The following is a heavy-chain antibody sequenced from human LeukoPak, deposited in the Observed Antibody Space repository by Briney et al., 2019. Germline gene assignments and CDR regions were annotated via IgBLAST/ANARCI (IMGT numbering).Heavy chain of an antibody. D-gene: IGHD2-2*02. CDR1: GGSISSSSYF. CDR3: ARGSASPAAIPFDF. Sequence: PSETLSLTCAVSGGSISSSSYFWSWIRQPAGKGLEWIGRIYSSGNTNYNPSLKSRVTMSVDTSKNQFSLKLSSVTAADTAVYYCARGSASPAAIPFDFWGQGTMVTVSS. CDR2: IYSSGNT. J-gene: IGHJ3*01. V-gene: IGHV4-4*07.